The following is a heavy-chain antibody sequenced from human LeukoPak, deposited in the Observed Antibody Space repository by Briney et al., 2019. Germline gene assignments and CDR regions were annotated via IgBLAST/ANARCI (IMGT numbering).Heavy chain of an antibody. V-gene: IGHV3-53*01. D-gene: IGHD3-22*01. Sequence: PGGSLRLSCAASGFPVSSNYMSWVRQAPGKGLEWVSVIYRGGSTYYADSVKGRFTISRDNSKNTLYLQMNSLRAEDTAVYYCARDHYDSSGYYHDYWGQGTLVTVSS. CDR1: GFPVSSNY. CDR3: ARDHYDSSGYYHDY. CDR2: IYRGGST. J-gene: IGHJ4*02.